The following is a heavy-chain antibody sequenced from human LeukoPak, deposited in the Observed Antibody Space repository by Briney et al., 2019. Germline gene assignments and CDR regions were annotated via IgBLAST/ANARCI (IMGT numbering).Heavy chain of an antibody. CDR2: ISSSSSYI. J-gene: IGHJ1*01. V-gene: IGHV3-21*01. CDR1: GFTFSSYS. D-gene: IGHD1-26*01. Sequence: GGSLRLSCAASGFTFSSYSTNWVRQAPGKGLEWVSSISSSSSYIYYADSVKGRFTSSRDNAKNSLYLQMNSLRAEDTAVYYCARGATTGYFQHWGQGTLVTVSS. CDR3: ARGATTGYFQH.